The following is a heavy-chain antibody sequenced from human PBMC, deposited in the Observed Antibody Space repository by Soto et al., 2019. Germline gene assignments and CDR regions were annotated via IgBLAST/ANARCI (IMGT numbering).Heavy chain of an antibody. Sequence: GSLRLSCAASGFTFSSYSMNWVRQAPGKGLEWVSSISSSSSYIYYADSVKGRFTISRDNAKNSLYLQMNSLRAEDTAVYYCARAGLDIVVVPAAIRYYYYGMDVWGQGTTVTVSS. CDR3: ARAGLDIVVVPAAIRYYYYGMDV. CDR1: GFTFSSYS. V-gene: IGHV3-21*01. D-gene: IGHD2-2*03. J-gene: IGHJ6*02. CDR2: ISSSSSYI.